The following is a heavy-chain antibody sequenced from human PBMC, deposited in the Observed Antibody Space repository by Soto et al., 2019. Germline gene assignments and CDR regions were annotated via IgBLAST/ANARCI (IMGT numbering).Heavy chain of an antibody. Sequence: GASVKVSCKASGDTFSSYTVNWVRQAPGQGLEWMGRTIPILDIPNYTQKFQGRVTITADQSTSTAYMELSSLRSDDTAVYYCVLQARVVLASTFDYWGQGTLVTVSS. CDR3: VLQARVVLASTFDY. D-gene: IGHD2-21*01. CDR2: TIPILDIP. V-gene: IGHV1-69*02. J-gene: IGHJ4*02. CDR1: GDTFSSYT.